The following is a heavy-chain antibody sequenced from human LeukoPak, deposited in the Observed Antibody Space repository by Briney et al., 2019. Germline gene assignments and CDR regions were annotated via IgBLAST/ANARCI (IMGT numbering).Heavy chain of an antibody. J-gene: IGHJ4*02. Sequence: SGGSLRLSCAASGFTFSSYAMHWVRQAPGKGLEWVAVVSYDGSNKYYADSVKGRFTISRDNSKNTLYLQMNSLRAEDTAVYYCARLSYYGSGSYIDYWGQGTLVTVSS. V-gene: IGHV3-30-3*01. CDR2: VSYDGSNK. CDR1: GFTFSSYA. CDR3: ARLSYYGSGSYIDY. D-gene: IGHD3-10*01.